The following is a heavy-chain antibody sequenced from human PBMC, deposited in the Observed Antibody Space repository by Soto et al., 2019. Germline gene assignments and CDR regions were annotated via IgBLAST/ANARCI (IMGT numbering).Heavy chain of an antibody. CDR1: GGSISSGGYY. D-gene: IGHD3-10*01. V-gene: IGHV4-31*03. CDR3: ARASIFPLGVRGVIAGDY. J-gene: IGHJ4*02. Sequence: QVQLQESGPGLVKPSQTLYLTCTVSGGSISSGGYYWSWIRQHPGKGLEWIGYIYYSGSTYYNPSLKSRVTISVDTSKNQFSLKLSSVTAADTAVYYCARASIFPLGVRGVIAGDYWGQATLVTVSS. CDR2: IYYSGST.